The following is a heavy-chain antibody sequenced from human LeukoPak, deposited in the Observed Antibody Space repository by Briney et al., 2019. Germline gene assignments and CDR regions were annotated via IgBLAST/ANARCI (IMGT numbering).Heavy chain of an antibody. Sequence: ASVKVSCKASGYTFTSYAMHWVRQAPGQRLEWMGWINAGNGNTKYSQKFQGRVTMTEDTSTDTAYMELSSLRSEDTAVYYCATDHYYDSSGYYWGQGTLVTVSS. V-gene: IGHV1-3*01. CDR1: GYTFTSYA. J-gene: IGHJ4*02. D-gene: IGHD3-22*01. CDR2: INAGNGNT. CDR3: ATDHYYDSSGYY.